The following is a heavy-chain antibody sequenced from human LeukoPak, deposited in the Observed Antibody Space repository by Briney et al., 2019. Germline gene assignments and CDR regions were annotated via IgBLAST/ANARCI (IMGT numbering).Heavy chain of an antibody. J-gene: IGHJ6*03. CDR1: GGSISSGSYY. Sequence: SETLSLTCTVSGGSISSGSYYWSWIRQPAGKGLEWIGRIYTSGSTNYNPSLKSRVTISVDTSKNQFSLKLSSVTAADTAVYYCARGMGVAYSYGYLRLYYYYMDVWGKGTTVTVSS. CDR3: ARGMGVAYSYGYLRLYYYYMDV. V-gene: IGHV4-61*02. CDR2: IYTSGST. D-gene: IGHD5-18*01.